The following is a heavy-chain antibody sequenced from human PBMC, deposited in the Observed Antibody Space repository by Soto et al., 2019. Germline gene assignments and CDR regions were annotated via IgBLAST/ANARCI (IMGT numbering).Heavy chain of an antibody. J-gene: IGHJ3*02. V-gene: IGHV3-33*01. Sequence: QVQLVESGGGVVQPGRSLRLSCAASEFSFNSYGMHWVRQAPGKGLEWVAVIWSDGSNKYYADSVKGRFTISRDNSQNTLDLHMNSLRDEDKAVYYCARDTTGAFDIWGQGTMVTVSS. CDR1: EFSFNSYG. CDR2: IWSDGSNK. D-gene: IGHD3-9*01. CDR3: ARDTTGAFDI.